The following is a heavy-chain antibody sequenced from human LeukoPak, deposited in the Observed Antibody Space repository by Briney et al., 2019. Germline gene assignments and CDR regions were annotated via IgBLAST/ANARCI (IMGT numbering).Heavy chain of an antibody. CDR3: AKAYGSGGYYFDY. CDR2: ISYGGSNK. Sequence: PGRSLRLSCAASGFTFSSYGMHWVRQAPGKGLEWVAVISYGGSNKYYADSVKGRFTISRDNSKNTLYLQMNSLRAEDTAVYYCAKAYGSGGYYFDYWGQGTLVTVSS. D-gene: IGHD3-10*01. V-gene: IGHV3-30*18. CDR1: GFTFSSYG. J-gene: IGHJ4*02.